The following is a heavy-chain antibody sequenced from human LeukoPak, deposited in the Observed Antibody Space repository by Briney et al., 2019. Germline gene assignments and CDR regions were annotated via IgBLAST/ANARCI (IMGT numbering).Heavy chain of an antibody. CDR2: MNPNSGNT. D-gene: IGHD2-2*01. J-gene: IGHJ5*02. CDR3: ARVGCTSCYNWFDP. Sequence: ASVKVSCQASGYTFPSYDINWVRRATGQGLEWMGWMNPNSGNTDYAQKFQGRVTMTRNNSISTAYMELSSLRSEDTAVYYCARVGCTSCYNWFDPWGQGTLVTVSS. CDR1: GYTFPSYD. V-gene: IGHV1-8*01.